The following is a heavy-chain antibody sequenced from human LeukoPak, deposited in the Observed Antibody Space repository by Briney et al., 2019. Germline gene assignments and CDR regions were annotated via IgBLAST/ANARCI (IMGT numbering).Heavy chain of an antibody. CDR2: IYDSGST. CDR1: GGSLSTYY. V-gene: IGHV4-59*01. D-gene: IGHD6-19*01. CDR3: ARSPPYSSGWRGGNWYFDL. J-gene: IGHJ2*01. Sequence: ASETLSLTCSVSGGSLSTYYWSWIRQPPGKGLEWIGYIYDSGSTGYNPSLKSRVTISVDTSKNQFSLKLSSVTAADTAVYYCARSPPYSSGWRGGNWYFDLWGRGTLVTVSS.